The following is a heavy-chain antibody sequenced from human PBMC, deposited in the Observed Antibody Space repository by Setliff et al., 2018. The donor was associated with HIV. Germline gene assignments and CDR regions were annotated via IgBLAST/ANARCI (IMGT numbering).Heavy chain of an antibody. CDR1: GFTFSNYW. CDR2: INQDGSEK. V-gene: IGHV3-7*01. D-gene: IGHD6-19*01. Sequence: HPGGSLRLSCGASGFTFSNYWMSWVRQAPGKGLEWVANINQDGSEKYYVDSVKGRFTISRDNAKKSLFLQMNSLRAEDMAVYYCARDPDHSSSSDYFDYWGQGTLVTVSS. CDR3: ARDPDHSSSSDYFDY. J-gene: IGHJ4*02.